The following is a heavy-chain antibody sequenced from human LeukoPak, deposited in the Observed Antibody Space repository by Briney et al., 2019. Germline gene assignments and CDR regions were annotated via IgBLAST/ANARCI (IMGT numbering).Heavy chain of an antibody. CDR2: IYHGGST. V-gene: IGHV4-38-2*02. D-gene: IGHD2-2*01. Sequence: PSETLSLTCTVSGYSISSGYSWGWIRQPPGEGLEWIASIYHGGSTYYNPSLKSRVTISVDTSKNQFSLKLGSVTAADTAVYYCARHLGHLSSMSWVDSWGQGTLVTVSS. CDR3: ARHLGHLSSMSWVDS. J-gene: IGHJ4*02. CDR1: GYSISSGYS.